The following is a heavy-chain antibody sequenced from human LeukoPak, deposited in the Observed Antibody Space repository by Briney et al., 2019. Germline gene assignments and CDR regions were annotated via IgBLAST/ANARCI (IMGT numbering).Heavy chain of an antibody. CDR3: ASVRDGYNYYRRIDY. V-gene: IGHV4-31*03. Sequence: SETLSLTCTVSGGSISSGGYYWSWIRQHPGKGLEWIGYIYYSGSTYYNPSLKSRVTISVDTSKNQFSLKLNSVTAADTAVYYCASVRDGYNYYRRIDYWGQGTLVTVSS. D-gene: IGHD5-24*01. CDR1: GGSISSGGYY. J-gene: IGHJ4*02. CDR2: IYYSGST.